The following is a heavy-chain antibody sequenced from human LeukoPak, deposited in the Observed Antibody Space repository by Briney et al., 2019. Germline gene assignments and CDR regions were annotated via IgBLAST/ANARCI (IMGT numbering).Heavy chain of an antibody. V-gene: IGHV3-7*03. D-gene: IGHD3-3*01. CDR1: GFTVSSNY. CDR3: ARDQYDTWSRRGNFDS. J-gene: IGHJ4*02. CDR2: IKLDGSEK. Sequence: GGSLRLSCAASGFTVSSNYMSWVRQAPGKGLEWVANIKLDGSEKNYVDSVKGRFTISRDNTKNSLYLQMNSLRAEDTAVFYCARDQYDTWSRRGNFDSWGQGTLVIVSS.